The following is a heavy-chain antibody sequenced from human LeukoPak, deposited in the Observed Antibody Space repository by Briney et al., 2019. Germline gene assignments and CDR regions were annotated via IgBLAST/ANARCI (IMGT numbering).Heavy chain of an antibody. D-gene: IGHD3-22*01. Sequence: SETLSLTCTVSGGSLSSYYWSWIRQPAGKGLEWIGRIYTSGSTNYNPSLKSRVTMSVDTSKNQFSLKLSSVTAADTAVYYCARITYYYDSSGYYYWYAFDIWGQGTMVTVSS. CDR2: IYTSGST. J-gene: IGHJ3*02. V-gene: IGHV4-4*07. CDR1: GGSLSSYY. CDR3: ARITYYYDSSGYYYWYAFDI.